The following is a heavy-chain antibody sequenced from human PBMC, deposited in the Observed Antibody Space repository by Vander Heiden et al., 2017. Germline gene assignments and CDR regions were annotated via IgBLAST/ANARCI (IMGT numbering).Heavy chain of an antibody. Sequence: EVQLVESGGGLVKPGGSLRLSCAASGFTFSSYSMNWVRQAPGKGLEWVSSISSSSRYIYDADSVKGRFTISRDNAKNSLYLQMNSLRAEDTAVYYCASSSGSGSYLWGQGTLVTVSS. CDR2: ISSSSRYI. CDR1: GFTFSSYS. D-gene: IGHD3-10*01. CDR3: ASSSGSGSYL. V-gene: IGHV3-21*01. J-gene: IGHJ4*02.